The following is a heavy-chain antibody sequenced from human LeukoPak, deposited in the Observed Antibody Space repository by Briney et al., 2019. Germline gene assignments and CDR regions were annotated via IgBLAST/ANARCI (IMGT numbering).Heavy chain of an antibody. CDR1: GFTVSNNY. V-gene: IGHV3-53*01. J-gene: IGHJ5*02. CDR2: IYSGGST. Sequence: GGSLRLSCAASGFTVSNNYMSWVRQAPGKGLECVSVIYSGGSTYYADSVKGRFTISRDNSKNTLYLQMNSLRAEDTAVYYCARVEYYDSSGYYYLWFDPWGQGTLVTVSS. CDR3: ARVEYYDSSGYYYLWFDP. D-gene: IGHD3-22*01.